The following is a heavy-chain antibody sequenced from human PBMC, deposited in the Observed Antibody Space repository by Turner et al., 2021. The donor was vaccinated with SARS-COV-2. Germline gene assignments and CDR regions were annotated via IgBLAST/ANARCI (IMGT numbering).Heavy chain of an antibody. CDR3: AGEEVVLRASQTLYYYGMDV. CDR2: IYYSGST. CDR1: GCSISSSSYY. V-gene: IGHV4-39*01. D-gene: IGHD3-22*01. J-gene: IGHJ6*02. Sequence: QLQLQESGPGLLKPSETLSLTCTVSGCSISSSSYYWGWIRQPPGKGREWIGSIYYSGSTYYNPSLKSRVTISVDTSKNQFSRKLSSVTAADTAVYYCAGEEVVLRASQTLYYYGMDVWGQGTTVTVSS.